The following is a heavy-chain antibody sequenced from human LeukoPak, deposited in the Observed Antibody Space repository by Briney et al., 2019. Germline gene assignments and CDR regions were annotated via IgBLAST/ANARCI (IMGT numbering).Heavy chain of an antibody. V-gene: IGHV3-7*01. CDR2: IKQDGSDK. J-gene: IGHJ4*02. CDR3: ARASAVAGTRDY. D-gene: IGHD6-19*01. CDR1: GFSFSSYW. Sequence: GGSLRLSCTASGFSFSSYWMSWVRQAPGKGLEWVANIKQDGSDKYYVDSVKGRFTISRDNAKNSPYLQMNSLRAEDSALYYCARASAVAGTRDYWGQGTLVTVSS.